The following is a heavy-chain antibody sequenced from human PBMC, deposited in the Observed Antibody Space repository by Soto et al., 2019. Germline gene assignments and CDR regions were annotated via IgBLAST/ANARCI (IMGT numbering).Heavy chain of an antibody. CDR1: EYTFSSYA. V-gene: IGHV1-3*01. Sequence: ASVKVSCKASEYTFSSYAMHWVRQAPGQRLEWMGWINAGYGNTKSSQKFQDRVTISRDTSASTAYMELTSLRSEDTAVYYCARDTGYGTFDFWGQGAPVTVSS. CDR2: INAGYGNT. J-gene: IGHJ4*02. CDR3: ARDTGYGTFDF. D-gene: IGHD3-9*01.